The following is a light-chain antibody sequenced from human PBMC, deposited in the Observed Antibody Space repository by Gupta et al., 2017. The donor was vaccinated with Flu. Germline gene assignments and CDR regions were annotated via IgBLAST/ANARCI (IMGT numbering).Light chain of an antibody. CDR2: ADY. CDR1: SSNIEINY. CDR3: AAWDDSLSLWV. Sequence: TIACTGTSSNIEINYVYWYHHLPGTAPKLLICADYQRPSGVPDRFSGSKSGTAASLASSGLRSEDEGDYYCAAWDDSLSLWVFGGGTKLTVL. V-gene: IGLV1-47*01. J-gene: IGLJ3*02.